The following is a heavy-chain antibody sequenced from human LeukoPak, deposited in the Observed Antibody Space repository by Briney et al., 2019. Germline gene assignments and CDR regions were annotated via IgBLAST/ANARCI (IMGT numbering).Heavy chain of an antibody. CDR1: GFTFSSYW. D-gene: IGHD3-3*01. CDR2: IKQDGSEK. J-gene: IGHJ4*02. V-gene: IGHV3-7*01. Sequence: GGSLRLSCAASGFTFSSYWMSWVRQAPGKGLEWVANIKQDGSEKYYVDSVKGRFTISRDNAKNSLYLQMNSLRAEDTAVYYCARWDYDFWSGYLRFDYWGQGTLVTVSS. CDR3: ARWDYDFWSGYLRFDY.